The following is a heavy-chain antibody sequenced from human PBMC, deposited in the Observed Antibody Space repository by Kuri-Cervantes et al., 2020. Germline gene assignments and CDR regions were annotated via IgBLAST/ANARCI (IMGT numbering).Heavy chain of an antibody. CDR2: ISSAGTTI. D-gene: IGHD3-22*01. Sequence: GGSLRLSCAASGFSFSRNSMNWVRQAPGKGLEWVAYISSAGTTIHYADSVRGRFTISRDNAKNSLYLQMNSLRAEDTAVYYCARGVTYYYDSSGYYLDYWGQGTLVTVSS. CDR3: ARGVTYYYDSSGYYLDY. J-gene: IGHJ4*02. V-gene: IGHV3-48*01. CDR1: GFSFSRNS.